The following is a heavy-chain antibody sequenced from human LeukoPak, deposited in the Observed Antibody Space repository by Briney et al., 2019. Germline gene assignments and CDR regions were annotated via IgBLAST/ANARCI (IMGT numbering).Heavy chain of an antibody. CDR3: AREAPRHDYGSGSYNLFAFDI. CDR2: INPNSGGT. V-gene: IGHV1-2*02. CDR1: GYTFTSYY. J-gene: IGHJ3*02. Sequence: ASVKVSCKASGYTFTSYYMHWVRQAPGQGLEWMGWINPNSGGTNYAQKFQGRVTMTRDTSISTAYMELSRMRSDDTAVYYCAREAPRHDYGSGSYNLFAFDIWGQGTMVTVSS. D-gene: IGHD3-10*01.